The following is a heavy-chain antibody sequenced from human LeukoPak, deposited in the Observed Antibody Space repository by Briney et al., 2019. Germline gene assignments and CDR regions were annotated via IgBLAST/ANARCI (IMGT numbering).Heavy chain of an antibody. J-gene: IGHJ3*02. CDR1: GFTFSSYG. CDR3: AKIQYSSSWDDAFDI. CDR2: IRYDGSNK. Sequence: GGSLRLSCAASGFTFSSYGMHWVRQAPGKGLEWVAFIRYDGSNKYYADSVKGRFTISRDNSKNTLYLQMNSLRAEDTAVYHCAKIQYSSSWDDAFDIWGQGTMVTVSS. D-gene: IGHD6-13*01. V-gene: IGHV3-30*02.